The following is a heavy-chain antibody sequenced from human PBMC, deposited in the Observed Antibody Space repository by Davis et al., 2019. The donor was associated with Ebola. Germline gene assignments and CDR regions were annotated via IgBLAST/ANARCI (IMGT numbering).Heavy chain of an antibody. CDR1: GFTFSSYS. Sequence: PGGSLRLSCAASGFTFSSYSMNWVRQAPGKGLEWVSYISSSGSTIYYADSVKGRFTISRDNAKNSLYLQMNSLRAEDTAVYYCARDCSSTSCLEYYYGMDVWGQGTTVTVSS. CDR2: ISSSGSTI. V-gene: IGHV3-48*04. D-gene: IGHD2-2*01. J-gene: IGHJ6*02. CDR3: ARDCSSTSCLEYYYGMDV.